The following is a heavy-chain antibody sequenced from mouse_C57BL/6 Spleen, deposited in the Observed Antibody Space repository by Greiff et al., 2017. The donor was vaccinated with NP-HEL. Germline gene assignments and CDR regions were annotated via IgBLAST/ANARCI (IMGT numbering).Heavy chain of an antibody. CDR3: AITTVVATNFDV. J-gene: IGHJ1*03. CDR1: GYTFTSYW. V-gene: IGHV1-59*01. CDR2: IDPSDSYT. D-gene: IGHD1-1*01. Sequence: QVQLQQPGAELVRPGTSVKLSCKASGYTFTSYWMHWVKQRPGQGLEWIGVIDPSDSYTNYNQKFKGKATLTVDTSSSTAYMQLSSLTSEDSAVYYCAITTVVATNFDVWGTGTTGTVSS.